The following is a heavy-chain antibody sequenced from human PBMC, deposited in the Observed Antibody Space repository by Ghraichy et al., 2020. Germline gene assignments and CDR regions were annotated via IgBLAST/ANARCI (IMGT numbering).Heavy chain of an antibody. CDR1: GGTFNKDA. Sequence: SVKVSCKASGGTFNKDAISWVRKAPGQGLEWMGAIIPFFDIKHKKMEFNDRLTITADKSTSTVYMDLSSLKSEDTALYYCARSNYSNTWHFKWFDLWGQGTLVTVSS. D-gene: IGHD4-11*01. J-gene: IGHJ5*02. CDR2: IIPFFDIK. CDR3: ARSNYSNTWHFKWFDL. V-gene: IGHV1-69*10.